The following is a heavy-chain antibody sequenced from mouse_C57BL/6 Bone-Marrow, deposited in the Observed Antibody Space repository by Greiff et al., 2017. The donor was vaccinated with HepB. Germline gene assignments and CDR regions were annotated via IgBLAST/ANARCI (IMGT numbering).Heavy chain of an antibody. D-gene: IGHD2-1*01. CDR3: TTPIYWPQWYFDV. Sequence: QVQLKESGAELVRPGASVTLSCKASGYTFTDYEMHWVKQTPVHGLEWIGAIDPETGGTAYNQKFKGKAILTADKSSSTAYMELRSLTSEDSAVYYCTTPIYWPQWYFDVWGTGTTVTVSS. V-gene: IGHV1-15*01. CDR1: GYTFTDYE. CDR2: IDPETGGT. J-gene: IGHJ1*03.